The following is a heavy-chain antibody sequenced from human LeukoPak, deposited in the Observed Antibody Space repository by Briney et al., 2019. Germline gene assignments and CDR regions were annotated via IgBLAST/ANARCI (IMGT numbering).Heavy chain of an antibody. V-gene: IGHV4-34*01. CDR2: INHSGST. Sequence: SETLSLTCAVYGGSFSGYYWSWIRQPPGKGLEWIGEINHSGSTNYNPFLKSRVTISVDTSKNQFSLKLSSVTAADTAVYYCAGSYDSSGYYQGYFDYWGQGTLVTVSS. D-gene: IGHD3-22*01. J-gene: IGHJ4*02. CDR3: AGSYDSSGYYQGYFDY. CDR1: GGSFSGYY.